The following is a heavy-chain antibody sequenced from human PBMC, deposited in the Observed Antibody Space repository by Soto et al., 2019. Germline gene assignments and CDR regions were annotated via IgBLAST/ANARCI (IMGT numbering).Heavy chain of an antibody. D-gene: IGHD3-22*01. CDR2: IHHSGTT. J-gene: IGHJ5*02. V-gene: IGHV4-4*02. Sequence: SETLSLTCAVSGVSISSSNWWTWVRQSPGKGLEWIGEIHHSGTTNYNPSLKNRLTISVDKSKNQFSLKLNSVTAADTAVYYCARVGPWVPYYYDSSPYTFENWFDPWGQGTLVTVSS. CDR1: GVSISSSNW. CDR3: ARVGPWVPYYYDSSPYTFENWFDP.